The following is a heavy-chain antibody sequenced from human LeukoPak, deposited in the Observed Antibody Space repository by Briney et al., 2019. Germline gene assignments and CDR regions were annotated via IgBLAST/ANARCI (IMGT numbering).Heavy chain of an antibody. CDR2: INHSGST. J-gene: IGHJ4*02. Sequence: SETLSLTCAVYGGSFSGYYWSWIRQSPGKGLEWIGEINHSGSTNYNPSLKSRVTISVDTSKNQFSLKLSSVTAADTAVYYCARVWRCCYNTAGRVFDYWGQGTLVTVSS. CDR3: ARVWRCCYNTAGRVFDY. D-gene: IGHD3-3*01. CDR1: GGSFSGYY. V-gene: IGHV4-34*01.